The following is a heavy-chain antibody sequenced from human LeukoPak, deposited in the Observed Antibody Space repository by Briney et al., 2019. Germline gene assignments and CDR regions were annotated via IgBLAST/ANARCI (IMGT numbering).Heavy chain of an antibody. D-gene: IGHD1-1*01. CDR1: GGSISSGGYY. Sequence: PSQTLSLTCTVSGGSISSGGYYWSWIRQPPGKRLEWIGSIYNDGSTYNNPSLKSRVTISVDTSKNQFSLELSSVTAADTAVYYCARDRQQLVRGDHFDYWGQGTLVTVSS. J-gene: IGHJ4*02. CDR2: IYNDGST. CDR3: ARDRQQLVRGDHFDY. V-gene: IGHV4-39*07.